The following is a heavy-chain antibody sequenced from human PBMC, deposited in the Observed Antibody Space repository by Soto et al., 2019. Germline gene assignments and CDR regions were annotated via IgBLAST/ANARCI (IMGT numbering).Heavy chain of an antibody. J-gene: IGHJ4*02. V-gene: IGHV4-59*01. CDR1: GVSISDYY. D-gene: IGHD2-2*01. CDR2: IHYSGST. CDR3: ARDFGRHCSSTRCDPFYFDS. Sequence: QVQLQESGPGLVKPSDTLSLICTVSGVSISDYYWSWIRQPPGKGLEWIGYIHYSGSTDYDPSLRSRVTISVDTSKNQFTLELTSVTATDTAVYYCARDFGRHCSSTRCDPFYFDSWGQGTLVTVSS.